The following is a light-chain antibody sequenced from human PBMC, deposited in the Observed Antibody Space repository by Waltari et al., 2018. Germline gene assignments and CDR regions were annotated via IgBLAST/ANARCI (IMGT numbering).Light chain of an antibody. J-gene: IGKJ2*01. CDR1: QSLSTN. Sequence: EILMTQSPATLSVSPGERATLSCRASQSLSTNLAWYPQPPGQAPRLLIYGASTRATGVPARFSGSRSGTEFTLIISSLQSEDFALYYCQQYHNWPYTFGQGTKLEIK. V-gene: IGKV3-15*01. CDR3: QQYHNWPYT. CDR2: GAS.